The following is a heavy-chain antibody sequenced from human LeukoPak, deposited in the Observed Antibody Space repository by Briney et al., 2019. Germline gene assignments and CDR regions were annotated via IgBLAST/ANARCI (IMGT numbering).Heavy chain of an antibody. CDR2: ISSSSSNI. Sequence: GGSLRLSCAASGFTFSSYSMNWVRQAPGKGLEWVSSISSSSSNIYYADSVKGRFTISRDNAKNSLYLQMNSLRPEDTAIYYCAKARSHSGYEPFDDWGQGTLVTVSS. CDR3: AKARSHSGYEPFDD. V-gene: IGHV3-21*01. CDR1: GFTFSSYS. D-gene: IGHD5-12*01. J-gene: IGHJ4*02.